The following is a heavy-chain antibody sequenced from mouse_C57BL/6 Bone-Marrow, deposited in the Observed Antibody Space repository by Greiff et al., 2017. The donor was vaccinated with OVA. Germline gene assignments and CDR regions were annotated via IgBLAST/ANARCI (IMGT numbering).Heavy chain of an antibody. D-gene: IGHD1-1*01. CDR1: GYTFTSYW. Sequence: QVHVKQPGTELVKPGASVKLSCKASGYTFTSYWMHWVKQRPGQGLEWIGNINPSNGGTNYNEKFKSKATLTVDKSSSTVYMQLSSLTSEDSAVYYCARETDYYGSSYYFDYWGQGTTLTVSS. CDR2: INPSNGGT. CDR3: ARETDYYGSSYYFDY. J-gene: IGHJ2*01. V-gene: IGHV1-53*01.